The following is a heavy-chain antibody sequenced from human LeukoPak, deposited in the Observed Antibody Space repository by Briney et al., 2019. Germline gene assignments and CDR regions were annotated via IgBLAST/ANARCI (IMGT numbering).Heavy chain of an antibody. D-gene: IGHD3-22*01. CDR1: GGTFSSYA. CDR3: ARDHLYYYDSSGLHDY. J-gene: IGHJ4*02. V-gene: IGHV1-18*01. CDR2: ISAYNGNT. Sequence: GASVKVSCKASGGTFSSYAISWVRQAPGQGLEWMGWISAYNGNTNYAQKLQGRVTMTTDTSTSTAYMELRSLRSDDTAVYYCARDHLYYYDSSGLHDYWGQGTLVTVSS.